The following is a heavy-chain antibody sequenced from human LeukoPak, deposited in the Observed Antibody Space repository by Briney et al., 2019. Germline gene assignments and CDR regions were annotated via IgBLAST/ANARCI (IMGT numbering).Heavy chain of an antibody. V-gene: IGHV3-21*01. D-gene: IGHD6-19*01. CDR2: ITSPVGRI. CDR1: GFTFSTYS. CDR3: ATDGRSSGWYGFDY. J-gene: IGHJ4*02. Sequence: GVSLRLSCAASGFTFSTYSMNWVRQAPGKGLEWVSSITSPVGRIYYADSLKGRITISRDNARSALYLQMNSLRAEDTAVYYCATDGRSSGWYGFDYWGQGILVSVSS.